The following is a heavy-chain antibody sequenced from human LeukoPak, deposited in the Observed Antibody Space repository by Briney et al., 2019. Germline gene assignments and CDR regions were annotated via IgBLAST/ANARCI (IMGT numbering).Heavy chain of an antibody. D-gene: IGHD7-27*01. V-gene: IGHV3-23*01. Sequence: GGSLRLSCAASGFTFNSYVMSWVRQAPGKGLEWVSTISGSGGDTYFADSVKGRFTISRDNSKNTLYLQMNSLRAEDTAVYYCARWGQQMFEHYWGQGTLVTVSS. CDR2: ISGSGGDT. CDR1: GFTFNSYV. J-gene: IGHJ4*02. CDR3: ARWGQQMFEHY.